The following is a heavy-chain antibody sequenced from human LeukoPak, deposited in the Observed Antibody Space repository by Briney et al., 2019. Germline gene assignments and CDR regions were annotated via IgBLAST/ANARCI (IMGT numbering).Heavy chain of an antibody. CDR2: IYTSGST. CDR1: GGSISSSSYY. CDR3: AREGTAMVTRSYYYYYMDV. J-gene: IGHJ6*03. D-gene: IGHD5-18*01. Sequence: PSETLSLTCTVSGGSISSSSYYWGWIRQPPGKGLEWIGRIYTSGSTNYNPSLKSRVTMSVDTSKNQFSLKLSSVTAADTAVYYCAREGTAMVTRSYYYYYMDVWGKGTTVTISS. V-gene: IGHV4-39*07.